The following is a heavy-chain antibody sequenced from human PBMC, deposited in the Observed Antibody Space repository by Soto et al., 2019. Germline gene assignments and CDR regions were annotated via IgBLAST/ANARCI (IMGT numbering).Heavy chain of an antibody. J-gene: IGHJ3*02. D-gene: IGHD6-13*01. CDR2: IWNDGSNK. V-gene: IGHV3-33*01. CDR1: GFTFSIYG. Sequence: GGSLRLSCAASGFTFSIYGMHWVRQAPGKGLEWVAVIWNDGSNKYYVDSVKGRFTISRDNSKNTLYLQMNSLRAEDTAVYYCARVGGDSSSWYFAFDIWGQGTMVTVSS. CDR3: ARVGGDSSSWYFAFDI.